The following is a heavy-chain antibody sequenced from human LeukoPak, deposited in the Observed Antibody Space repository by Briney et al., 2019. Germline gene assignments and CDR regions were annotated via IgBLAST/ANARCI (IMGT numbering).Heavy chain of an antibody. CDR2: IFHTGST. Sequence: PSETLSLTCTVSGDSISSGNYWGWIRQPPGEGLEWIWSIFHTGSTYFNLSLKSRVTISVDTSKDQFSLRLSSVTAADTAVYYCASLSSLRGYSYGAPYYFDYWGQGTLVTVSS. V-gene: IGHV4-38-2*02. J-gene: IGHJ4*02. CDR1: GDSISSGNY. CDR3: ASLSSLRGYSYGAPYYFDY. D-gene: IGHD5-18*01.